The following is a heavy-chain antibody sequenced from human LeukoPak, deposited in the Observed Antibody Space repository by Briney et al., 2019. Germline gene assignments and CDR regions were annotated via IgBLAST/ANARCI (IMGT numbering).Heavy chain of an antibody. Sequence: GGSLRLSCAASGFTFSSYAMHWVRQAPGKGLEWVAVISYDGSNKYYADSVKGRFTISRDNSKITLYLQMNSLRAEDTAVYYCAREGYSYGIIFDYWGQGTLVTVSS. J-gene: IGHJ4*02. CDR3: AREGYSYGIIFDY. CDR2: ISYDGSNK. V-gene: IGHV3-30*04. D-gene: IGHD5-18*01. CDR1: GFTFSSYA.